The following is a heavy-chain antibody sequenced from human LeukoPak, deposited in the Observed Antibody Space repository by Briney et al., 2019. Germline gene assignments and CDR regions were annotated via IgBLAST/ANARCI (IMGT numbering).Heavy chain of an antibody. V-gene: IGHV4-39*01. CDR1: GGSISSSSYY. J-gene: IGHJ5*02. CDR3: ARQSVRALSWFDP. CDR2: IYYSGST. Sequence: SETLSLTCTVSGGSISSSSYYWGWIRQPPGKGLEWIGSIYYSGSTYYNPSLKSRVTISVDTSRNQFSLKLSSVTAADTAVYYCARQSVRALSWFDPCGQGTLVTVSS. D-gene: IGHD3-10*01.